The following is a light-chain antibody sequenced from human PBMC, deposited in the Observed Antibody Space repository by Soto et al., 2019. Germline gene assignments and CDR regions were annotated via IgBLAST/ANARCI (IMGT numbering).Light chain of an antibody. CDR2: GAS. J-gene: IGKJ2*01. CDR1: QSVTNY. V-gene: IGKV3-20*01. CDR3: QQFATSPYT. Sequence: VLTQSPGTLSLSPGERATLSCRASQSVTNYLVWYQQKAGQAPRLLIYGASSRAPGIPDRFSGSGSGTDFTLTINRLGPEDSAVYYCQQFATSPYTFGQGTKLEIK.